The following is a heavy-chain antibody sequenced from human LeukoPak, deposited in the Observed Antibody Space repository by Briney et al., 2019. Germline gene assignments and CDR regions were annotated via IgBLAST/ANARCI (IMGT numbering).Heavy chain of an antibody. CDR2: IRYDGSNK. V-gene: IGHV3-30*02. CDR1: GFTFSSYG. Sequence: GGSLRLSCAASGFTFSSYGMHWVRQAPGKGLEWVAFIRYDGSNKYYADSVKGRFTISRDNSKNTLYLQMNSLRAEDTAVYYCAEGPDYGGNPGPFDIWGQGTMVTASS. D-gene: IGHD4-23*01. J-gene: IGHJ3*02. CDR3: AEGPDYGGNPGPFDI.